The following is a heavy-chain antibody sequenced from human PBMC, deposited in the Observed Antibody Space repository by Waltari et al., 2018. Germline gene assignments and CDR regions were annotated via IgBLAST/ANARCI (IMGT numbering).Heavy chain of an antibody. CDR2: IRYDSSNK. CDR1: GFTFSSYG. CDR3: AKGGSGWAADY. V-gene: IGHV3-30*02. D-gene: IGHD6-19*01. J-gene: IGHJ4*01. Sequence: QVRLVESGGGVVQPGGSLRLSCAASGFTFSSYGIHWVRQAPGKGLEWVTFIRYDSSNKYYPDSVKGRFTISRDNSKNTVYLQMNSLRPEDTAVYYCAKGGSGWAADYWGHGTLVTVSS.